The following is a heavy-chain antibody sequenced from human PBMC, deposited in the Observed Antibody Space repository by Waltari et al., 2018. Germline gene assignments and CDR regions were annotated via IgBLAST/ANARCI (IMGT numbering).Heavy chain of an antibody. CDR2: INKDGSST. Sequence: EVQLVESGGGLVQPGGSLRLSCAASGFTSSTYWMNCVRQAPGKVLVWVSRINKDGSSTSYADSVKGRCTSSGDNARNTLYLQMSSLRVEDTAVYYCARDYGMDVWGQGTTVTVSS. CDR3: ARDYGMDV. CDR1: GFTSSTYW. J-gene: IGHJ6*02. V-gene: IGHV3-74*01.